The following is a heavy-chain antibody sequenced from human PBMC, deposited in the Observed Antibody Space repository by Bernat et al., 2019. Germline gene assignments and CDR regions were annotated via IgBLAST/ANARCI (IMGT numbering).Heavy chain of an antibody. Sequence: QVQLVQSGAEVKKPGASVKVSCKASGYTFTSYYMHWVRQAPGQGLEWMGIINPSGGSTSYAQKFQGRVTMTRDTSTSTVYMELSSLRSEDTAVYYCARGRFGELLYQPFDYWGQGTLVTVSS. CDR1: GYTFTSYY. V-gene: IGHV1-46*01. CDR2: INPSGGST. J-gene: IGHJ4*02. CDR3: ARGRFGELLYQPFDY. D-gene: IGHD3-10*01.